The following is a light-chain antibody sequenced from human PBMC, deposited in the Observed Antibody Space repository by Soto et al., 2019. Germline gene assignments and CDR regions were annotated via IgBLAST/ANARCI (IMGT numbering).Light chain of an antibody. CDR1: SGYSNDK. CDR2: VGAGGIVA. CDR3: GADHGSGGTWV. Sequence: QLVLTQSPSASASLGASVTLTCTLSSGYSNDKVDWYQQRPGKGPQFVMGVGAGGIVASKGDGIPDRFSVLGSGLTRNLASKNIQKEDESDYHCGADHGSGGTWVFGGGTKLTVL. J-gene: IGLJ2*01. V-gene: IGLV9-49*01.